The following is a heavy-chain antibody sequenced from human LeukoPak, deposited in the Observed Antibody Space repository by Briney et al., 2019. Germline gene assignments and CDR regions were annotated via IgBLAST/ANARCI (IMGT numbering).Heavy chain of an antibody. J-gene: IGHJ5*02. CDR1: GVSISSGSYY. D-gene: IGHD5-12*01. CDR3: AREDTIIWGFDP. V-gene: IGHV4-61*02. CDR2: IYTSGST. Sequence: PSQTLSLTCTVSGVSISSGSYYRRWIRQPAGKGLEWIGRIYTSGSTNYNPSLKSRVTISVDTSKNQFSLKLSSVTAADTAVYYCAREDTIIWGFDPWGQGTLVTVSS.